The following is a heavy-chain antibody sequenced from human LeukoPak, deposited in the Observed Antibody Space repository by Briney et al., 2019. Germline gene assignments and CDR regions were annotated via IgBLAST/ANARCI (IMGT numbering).Heavy chain of an antibody. V-gene: IGHV3-7*01. J-gene: IGHJ4*02. CDR1: GFTFSTYW. CDR3: ANGDGFDY. D-gene: IGHD5-24*01. CDR2: IKQDGSEK. Sequence: GGSLRLSCATSGFTFSTYWMSWVRQAPGKGLEWVANIKQDGSEKYYVDSVKGRFTISRDNAKNSLYLQMNSLRAEDTAVYYGANGDGFDYWGQGTLVTVSP.